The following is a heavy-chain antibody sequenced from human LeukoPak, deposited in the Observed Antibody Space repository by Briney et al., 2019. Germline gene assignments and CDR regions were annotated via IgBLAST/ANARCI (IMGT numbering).Heavy chain of an antibody. CDR3: ARDGRSFDYYIDY. J-gene: IGHJ4*02. CDR2: IYYSGST. D-gene: IGHD3-9*01. V-gene: IGHV4-59*01. CDR1: GGSISSYY. Sequence: PSETLSLTCTVSGGSISSYYWSWIRQPPGKGLEWIGYIYYSGSTNYNPSLKSRVTISVDTSKNQFSLKLSSVTAADTAVYYCARDGRSFDYYIDYWGQGTLVTVSS.